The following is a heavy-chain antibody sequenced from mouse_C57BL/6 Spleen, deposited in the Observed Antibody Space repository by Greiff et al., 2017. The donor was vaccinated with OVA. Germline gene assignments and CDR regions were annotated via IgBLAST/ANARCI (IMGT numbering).Heavy chain of an antibody. CDR2: IDPSDSET. J-gene: IGHJ3*01. Sequence: QVQLQQPGAELVRPGSSVKLSCKASGYTFTSYWMHWVKQRPIQGLEWIGNIDPSDSETHYNQKFKDKATLTVDKSSSTAYMQLSSLTSEDSAVYYCARKGSYSNYDYWGQGTLVTVSA. CDR1: GYTFTSYW. CDR3: ARKGSYSNYDY. D-gene: IGHD2-5*01. V-gene: IGHV1-52*01.